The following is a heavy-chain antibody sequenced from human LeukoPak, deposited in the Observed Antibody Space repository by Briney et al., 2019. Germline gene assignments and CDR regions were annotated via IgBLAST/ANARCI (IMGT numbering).Heavy chain of an antibody. CDR2: ISSSSSYI. CDR1: GFTFSSYS. D-gene: IGHD4-17*01. CDR3: AREFRGDYGDYASYFDY. Sequence: GGSLRLSCAASGFTFSSYSMNWVRQAPGKGLEWVSSISSSSSYIYYADSVKGRFTISRDNAKNSLYLQMNSLRAEDTAVYYCAREFRGDYGDYASYFDYWGQGTLVTVPS. V-gene: IGHV3-21*01. J-gene: IGHJ4*02.